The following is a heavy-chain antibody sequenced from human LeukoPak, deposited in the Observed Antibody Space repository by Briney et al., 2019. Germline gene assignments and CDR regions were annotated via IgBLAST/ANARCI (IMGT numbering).Heavy chain of an antibody. J-gene: IGHJ4*02. V-gene: IGHV4-59*01. D-gene: IGHD3-10*01. CDR2: IYYSGST. CDR3: ARRYYYADLFDY. CDR1: GGSISSYY. Sequence: PSETLSLTCTVSGGSISSYYWSWIRQPPGKGLEWIGYIYYSGSTNYNPSLKSRVTISVDTSKNQFSLKLSSVTAADTAVYYCARRYYYADLFDYWGQGTLVTVSS.